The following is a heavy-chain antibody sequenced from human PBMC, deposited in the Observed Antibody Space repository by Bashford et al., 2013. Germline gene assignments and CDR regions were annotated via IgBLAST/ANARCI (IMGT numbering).Heavy chain of an antibody. CDR3: DERFIVLVTVPHFFDL. Sequence: ASVKVSCKASGYTFSDYYLHWVRQAPGQGLEWMGWINPNPNSGATKYAEMFQGRVTMTRDTSISTAYMELSSLRSDDTAVYYCDERFIVLVTVPHFFDLVGPWPPVVTVSS. CDR2: INPNPNSGAT. CDR1: GYTFSDYY. J-gene: IGHJ2*01. D-gene: IGHD2-21*02. V-gene: IGHV1-2*02.